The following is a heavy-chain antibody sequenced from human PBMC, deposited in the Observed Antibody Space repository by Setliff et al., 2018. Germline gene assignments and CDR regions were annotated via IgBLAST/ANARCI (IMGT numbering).Heavy chain of an antibody. CDR2: INTNTGNP. V-gene: IGHV7-4-1*02. CDR3: APHPYCSGGNCYSWYFFGY. CDR1: GYTFTSYA. Sequence: ASVKVSCKASGYTFTSYAMNWVRQAPGQGLEWMGWINTNTGNPTYAQGFTGRFVFSLDTSDSTAYLEINSLKAEDTAVYYCAPHPYCSGGNCYSWYFFGYWGQGTLVTVSS. J-gene: IGHJ4*02. D-gene: IGHD2-15*01.